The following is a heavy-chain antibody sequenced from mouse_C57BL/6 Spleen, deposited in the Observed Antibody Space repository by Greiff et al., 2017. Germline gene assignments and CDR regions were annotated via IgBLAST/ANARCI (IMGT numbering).Heavy chain of an antibody. Sequence: VQLKQSGAELVKPGASVKLSCKASGYTFTSYWMHWVKQRPGRGLEWIGRIDPNSGGTKYNEKFKSKATLTVDKPSSTAYMQLSSLTSEDSAVYYCARTPIYYYGSSYAMDYWGQGTSVTVSS. D-gene: IGHD1-1*01. CDR1: GYTFTSYW. J-gene: IGHJ4*01. V-gene: IGHV1-72*01. CDR2: IDPNSGGT. CDR3: ARTPIYYYGSSYAMDY.